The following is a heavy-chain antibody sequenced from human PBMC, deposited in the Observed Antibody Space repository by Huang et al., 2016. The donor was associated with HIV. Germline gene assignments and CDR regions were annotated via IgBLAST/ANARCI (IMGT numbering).Heavy chain of an antibody. J-gene: IGHJ3*02. CDR2: IKSDGRTT. D-gene: IGHD2-15*01. V-gene: IGHV3-74*01. Sequence: EEHLVESGGGLVQPGGSLRLSCDASGFKFSNYWMQWVRQAPGKGLMWVSRIKSDGRTTDYADSVKGRFTIARDNAKNTLYLQMSSLTAEDTAIYYCARAGGFEIWGQGTVVTVSS. CDR3: ARAGGFEI. CDR1: GFKFSNYW.